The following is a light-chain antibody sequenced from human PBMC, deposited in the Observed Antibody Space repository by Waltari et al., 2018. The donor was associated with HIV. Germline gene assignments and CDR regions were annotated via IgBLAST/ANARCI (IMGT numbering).Light chain of an antibody. J-gene: IGLJ1*01. Sequence: QSALTQPASVSGSPGQSITISCTGTSSDVGAYNYVSWYQQHPAKAPKLMIYDVTKRPSGVSNRFSGSKSANTASLTISGLQAEDEADYYCCSYAGSSTYVFGSGTKVTVL. CDR3: CSYAGSSTYV. CDR2: DVT. CDR1: SSDVGAYNY. V-gene: IGLV2-23*02.